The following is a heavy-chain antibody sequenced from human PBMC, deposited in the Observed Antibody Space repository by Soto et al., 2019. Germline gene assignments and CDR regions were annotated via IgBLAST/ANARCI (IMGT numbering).Heavy chain of an antibody. CDR3: ARDSGWRGGAAAECYY. Sequence: QVQLVESGGGVVQPGRSLRLSCAASGFTFSSYGMHWVRQATGKGLEWVAVIWYDGSNKYYADSVNGRLNISRDNSKNTLYLQMNSLRAEDTAVYYCARDSGWRGGAAAECYYWGQGTLVTVSS. D-gene: IGHD6-13*01. CDR1: GFTFSSYG. V-gene: IGHV3-33*01. CDR2: IWYDGSNK. J-gene: IGHJ4*02.